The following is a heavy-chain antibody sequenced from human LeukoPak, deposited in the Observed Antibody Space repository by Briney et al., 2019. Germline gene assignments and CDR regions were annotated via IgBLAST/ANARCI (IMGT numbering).Heavy chain of an antibody. V-gene: IGHV4-61*08. J-gene: IGHJ2*01. D-gene: IGHD3-16*01. CDR3: ARLKVGAYFDL. CDR1: GGSISSGDYY. CDR2: IYSSGAT. Sequence: SETLSLTCTVSGGSISSGDYYWSWIRQPPGKGPEWIAYIYSSGATSYNPSLRSRVSISLDTSNNQFSLKLSSVTAADTAVYYCARLKVGAYFDLWGRGTLVTVSS.